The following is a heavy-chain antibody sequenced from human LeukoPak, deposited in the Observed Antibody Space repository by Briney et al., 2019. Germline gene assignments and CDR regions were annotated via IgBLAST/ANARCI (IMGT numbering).Heavy chain of an antibody. Sequence: GGSLRLSCAASGFTVSTKYMSWVRQAPGKGLEWVSVIYSGGSTIYADSVKGRFTISRDNAKNSLFLQMNSLRAEDTAVYYCARVSTGSEYFDYWGQGTLVTVSS. J-gene: IGHJ4*02. CDR3: ARVSTGSEYFDY. CDR1: GFTVSTKY. CDR2: IYSGGST. V-gene: IGHV3-66*01.